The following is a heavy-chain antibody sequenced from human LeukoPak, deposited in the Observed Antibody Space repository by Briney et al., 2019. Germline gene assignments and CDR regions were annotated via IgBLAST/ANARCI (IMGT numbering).Heavy chain of an antibody. V-gene: IGHV3-9*01. J-gene: IGHJ4*02. CDR3: AKDGRWLQLEYYFDY. CDR1: GFTFDDYA. D-gene: IGHD5-24*01. CDR2: ISWNSGSI. Sequence: GRPLRLSCAASGFTFDDYAMHWVRQAPGKGLEWVSGISWNSGSIGYADSVKGRFTISRDNAKNSLYLQMNSLRAEDTAFYCCAKDGRWLQLEYYFDYWGQGTLVTVSS.